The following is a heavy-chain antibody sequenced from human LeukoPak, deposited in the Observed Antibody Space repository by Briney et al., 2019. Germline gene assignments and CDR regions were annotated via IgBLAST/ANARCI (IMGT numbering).Heavy chain of an antibody. J-gene: IGHJ4*02. CDR2: IYSGGST. CDR3: ATPWKGYGYFFGY. V-gene: IGHV3-66*01. D-gene: IGHD5-18*01. CDR1: GFTVSSNY. Sequence: PGGSLRLSCAASGFTVSSNYMSWVRQAPGKGLKWVSVIYSGGSTYYAESVKGRFTISRDNSKNTLYLQMNSLRAEDTAVYYCATPWKGYGYFFGYWGQGTLVTVSS.